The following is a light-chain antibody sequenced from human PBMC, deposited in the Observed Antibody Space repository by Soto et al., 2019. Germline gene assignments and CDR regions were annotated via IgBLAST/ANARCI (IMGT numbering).Light chain of an antibody. CDR1: SSTVGGFNV. CDR2: EGI. J-gene: IGLJ1*01. Sequence: HSGLTQHASVCRSPGQAITISCTGTSSTVGGFNVVSWYQQHPGKAPKVIIYEGIKRPSGVSNRFSGSNSGSTASLTISGLQAGDEADYYCCSYVGATTYVFGNGTKVTVL. V-gene: IGLV2-23*01. CDR3: CSYVGATTYV.